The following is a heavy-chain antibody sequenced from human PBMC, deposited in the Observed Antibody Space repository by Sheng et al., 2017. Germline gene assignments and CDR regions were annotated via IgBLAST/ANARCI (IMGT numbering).Heavy chain of an antibody. V-gene: IGHV3-7*01. CDR1: GFTFSNSW. J-gene: IGHJ4*02. D-gene: IGHD2-15*01. Sequence: EVQLVESGGGLVQPGGSLRLSCAASGFTFSNSWMDWVRQAPGKGLEWVANIKGDGSEKYFVDSLKGRFTVSRDNAKNSLYLQMNSLRVEDTAIYYCTYSLIYWGQGTLVTVSS. CDR3: TYSLIY. CDR2: IKGDGSEK.